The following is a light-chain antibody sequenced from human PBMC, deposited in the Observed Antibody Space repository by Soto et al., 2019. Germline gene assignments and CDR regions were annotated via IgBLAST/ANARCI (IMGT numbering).Light chain of an antibody. Sequence: QSALTQPASVSGSPGQSITISCTGNSSDVGGYNYVSWYQQHPGKAPKLMIYEVSNRPSGVSNRFSGSKSGNTASLTNSGLQAEDVADYYCSSYTSRSTQVFGEGTNLTVL. J-gene: IGLJ3*02. CDR1: SSDVGGYNY. CDR3: SSYTSRSTQV. CDR2: EVS. V-gene: IGLV2-14*01.